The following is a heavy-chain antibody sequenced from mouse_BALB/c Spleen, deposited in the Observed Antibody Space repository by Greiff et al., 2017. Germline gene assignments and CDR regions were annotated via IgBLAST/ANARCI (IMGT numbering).Heavy chain of an antibody. CDR1: GYAFTNYL. CDR2: INPGSGGT. Sequence: QVQLKESGAELVRPGTSVKVSCKASGYAFTNYLIEWVKQRPGQGLEWIGVINPGSGGTNYNEKFKGKATLTADKSSSTAYMQLSSLTSDDSAVYFCAREGLLRFDYWGQGTTLTVSS. CDR3: AREGLLRFDY. D-gene: IGHD1-1*01. V-gene: IGHV1-54*01. J-gene: IGHJ2*01.